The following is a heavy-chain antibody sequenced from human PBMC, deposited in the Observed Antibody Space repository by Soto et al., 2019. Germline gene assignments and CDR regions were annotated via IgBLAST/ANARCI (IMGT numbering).Heavy chain of an antibody. V-gene: IGHV3-30*18. CDR3: AKDPATVAKGRADY. CDR2: ISYDGSYI. J-gene: IGHJ4*02. Sequence: QVQLVESGGGVVQPGRSLRLSCAASGFTFSTYGMHWVRQAPGKGLEWVAIISYDGSYISYAGSVKGRFTISRDNSKNTLYLQMNSLRTDDTALYYCAKDPATVAKGRADYWGQGTLVTVSS. D-gene: IGHD4-17*01. CDR1: GFTFSTYG.